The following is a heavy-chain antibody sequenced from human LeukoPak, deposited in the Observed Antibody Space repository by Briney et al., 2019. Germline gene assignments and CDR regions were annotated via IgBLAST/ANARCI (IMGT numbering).Heavy chain of an antibody. CDR1: GFTFSDYE. J-gene: IGHJ6*03. CDR2: ISHSATNI. CDR3: ARGGMATVIGHYYYMDV. Sequence: PGGSLTLSCAASGFTFSDYEMNWLRQAPGKGLEWVSYISHSATNIYYADSVRGRFTISRDNAKNSLILQLNSLRAKDTALYYCARGGMATVIGHYYYMDVWGKGTMVTVSS. V-gene: IGHV3-48*03. D-gene: IGHD5-24*01.